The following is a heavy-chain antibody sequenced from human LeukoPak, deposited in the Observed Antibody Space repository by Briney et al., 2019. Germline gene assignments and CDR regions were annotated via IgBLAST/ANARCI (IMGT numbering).Heavy chain of an antibody. CDR1: GGSISSYY. J-gene: IGHJ4*02. V-gene: IGHV4-59*01. Sequence: SETLSLTCTVSGGSISSYYWSWIRQPPGKGLEWIGYIYYSGSTNYNPSLKSRVIISVDTSKNQFSLKLSSVTAADTAVYYCARDNGLSFDYWGQGTLVTVSS. D-gene: IGHD4-17*01. CDR3: ARDNGLSFDY. CDR2: IYYSGST.